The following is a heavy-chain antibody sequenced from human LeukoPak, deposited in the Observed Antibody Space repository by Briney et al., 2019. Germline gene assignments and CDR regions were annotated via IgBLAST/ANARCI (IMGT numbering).Heavy chain of an antibody. V-gene: IGHV3-43D*03. CDR2: VNWDGSST. J-gene: IGHJ4*02. Sequence: GSLRLSCEASGFNFDEYAMHWVRQTPGKGLEWVSLVNWDGSSTYYGDSAKGRFTISRDNSKNSLSLQMTGLRPADTAFYYCAKDIGGWSGTKYYCDSWGQGTLVTVSS. CDR3: AKDIGGWSGTKYYCDS. D-gene: IGHD1-7*01. CDR1: GFNFDEYA.